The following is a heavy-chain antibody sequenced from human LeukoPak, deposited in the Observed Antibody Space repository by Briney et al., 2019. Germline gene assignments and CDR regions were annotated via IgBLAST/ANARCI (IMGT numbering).Heavy chain of an antibody. CDR2: ISGSGRNT. CDR1: GFTFNNYG. CDR3: AKDLYTVTTFTLDF. V-gene: IGHV3-23*01. J-gene: IGHJ4*02. Sequence: GGSLRLSCAASGFTFNNYGMNWVRQAPGKGLGWVSGISGSGRNTYYADSVKGRFTISRDNSKNMLVLQMSSLRAEDTAIYYCAKDLYTVTTFTLDFWGQGTLLTVSS. D-gene: IGHD4-17*01.